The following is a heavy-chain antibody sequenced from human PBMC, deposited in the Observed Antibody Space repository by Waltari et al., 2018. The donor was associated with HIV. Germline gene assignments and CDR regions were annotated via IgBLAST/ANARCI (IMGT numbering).Heavy chain of an antibody. J-gene: IGHJ1*01. D-gene: IGHD1-20*01. Sequence: VQSEREMKPPGASVKVSCKPLGYTFTSYGTSWLRLAPGQGFEWVGWISAYNGNTNYAQKFRGRVTLTTDTSTSTAYMELRGLRHEDTAIYYCARDKGASDTYKAEYFQHWGRGTLVSVSA. V-gene: IGHV1-18*01. CDR3: ARDKGASDTYKAEYFQH. CDR1: GYTFTSYG. CDR2: ISAYNGNT.